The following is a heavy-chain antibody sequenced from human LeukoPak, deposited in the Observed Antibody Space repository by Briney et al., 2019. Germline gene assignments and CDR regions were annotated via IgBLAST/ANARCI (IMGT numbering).Heavy chain of an antibody. CDR1: GYTFTGYY. D-gene: IGHD3-10*01. J-gene: IGHJ4*02. V-gene: IGHV1-2*02. Sequence: ASVKVSCKASGYTFTGYYMHWVRQAPGQGLEWMGWINPNSGGTNYAQKFQGRVTMTRDTSISTAYMELSRLRSDDTGVFFCARVYYYASGRLDSWGKGTLITVSS. CDR2: INPNSGGT. CDR3: ARVYYYASGRLDS.